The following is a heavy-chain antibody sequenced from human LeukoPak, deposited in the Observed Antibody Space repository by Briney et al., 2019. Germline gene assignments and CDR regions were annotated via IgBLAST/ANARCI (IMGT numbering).Heavy chain of an antibody. CDR1: GYTFTSYG. CDR2: ISAYNGNT. D-gene: IGHD4-23*01. V-gene: IGHV1-18*01. CDR3: ARVKVVTPYFYFDY. J-gene: IGHJ4*02. Sequence: ASVKVFCKASGYTFTSYGISWVRQAPGQGLEWMGWISAYNGNTNYAQKLQGRVTMTTDTSTSTAYMELRSLRSDDTAVYYCARVKVVTPYFYFDYWGQGTLVTVSS.